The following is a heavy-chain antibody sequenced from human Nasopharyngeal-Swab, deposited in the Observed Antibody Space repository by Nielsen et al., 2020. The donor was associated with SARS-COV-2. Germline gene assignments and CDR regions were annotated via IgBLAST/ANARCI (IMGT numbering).Heavy chain of an antibody. CDR2: INTDGSST. V-gene: IGHV3-74*01. D-gene: IGHD5-18*01. CDR1: GFTFSSYW. CDR3: ARGGYGNYYYYYMDV. J-gene: IGHJ6*03. Sequence: GESLKISCAASGFTFSSYWMHWVRQAPGKGLVWVSRINTDGSSTNYADSVKGRFTISRDNAKNTVYLQMNSLRAEDTAVYYCARGGYGNYYYYYMDVWGKGTTVTVSS.